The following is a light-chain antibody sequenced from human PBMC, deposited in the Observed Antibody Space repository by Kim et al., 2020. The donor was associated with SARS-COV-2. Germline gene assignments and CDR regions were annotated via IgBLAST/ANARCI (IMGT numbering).Light chain of an antibody. V-gene: IGKV3-15*01. Sequence: SGAPGERVTFSCRASQSISRNLDWYQQKPGQSPRLLVYSASTRAYNIPARFSGTGSGTEFTLTISSLQSEDFAVYYCQQYHDWPYTFGQGTKLEIK. J-gene: IGKJ2*01. CDR1: QSISRN. CDR3: QQYHDWPYT. CDR2: SAS.